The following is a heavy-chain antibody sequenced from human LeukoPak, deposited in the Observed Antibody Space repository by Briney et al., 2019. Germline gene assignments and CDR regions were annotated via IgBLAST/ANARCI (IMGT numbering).Heavy chain of an antibody. D-gene: IGHD6-13*01. CDR2: ITNDGAVK. CDR3: AKDSYSKGDF. V-gene: IGHV3-7*01. Sequence: GGSLTLSCAASGFTFSYHWMTWVRQAPGKGLEWVPNITNDGAVKNSVHSVKGLFTISRDHAKNSLYLQMNSLRAEDTAVYYCAKDSYSKGDFWGQGVLVTVSS. CDR1: GFTFSYHW. J-gene: IGHJ4*02.